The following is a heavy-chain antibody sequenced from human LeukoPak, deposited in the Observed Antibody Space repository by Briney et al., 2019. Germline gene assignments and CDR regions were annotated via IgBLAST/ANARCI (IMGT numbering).Heavy chain of an antibody. CDR3: ETYHCSSTSCLHYYYGMDV. CDR2: IYYSGST. J-gene: IGHJ6*02. Sequence: PSETLSLTCTVSGGSISSSSYYWGWIRQPPGKGLEWIGSIYYSGSTYYNPSLKSRVTISVDTSKNQFSLKLSSVTAADTAVYYCETYHCSSTSCLHYYYGMDVWGQGTTVTVSS. D-gene: IGHD2-2*01. V-gene: IGHV4-39*01. CDR1: GGSISSSSYY.